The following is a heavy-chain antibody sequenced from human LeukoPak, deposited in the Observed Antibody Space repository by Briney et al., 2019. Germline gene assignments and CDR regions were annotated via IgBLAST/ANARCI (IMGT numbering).Heavy chain of an antibody. J-gene: IGHJ4*02. CDR2: IYRGGST. CDR1: GFTVSNNY. CDR3: ARDIGDRVDY. D-gene: IGHD2-21*02. V-gene: IGHV3-66*01. Sequence: PGGSLRLSCAASGFTVSNNYMSWVRQAPGKGLEWVSVIYRGGSTYYADSVKGRFTISRDNSKNTLYLQMNSLRGEDTAVYYCARDIGDRVDYWGQGTLVTVSS.